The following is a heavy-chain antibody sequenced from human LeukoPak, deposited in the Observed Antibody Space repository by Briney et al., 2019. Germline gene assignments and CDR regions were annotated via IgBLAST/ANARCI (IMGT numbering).Heavy chain of an antibody. J-gene: IGHJ4*02. V-gene: IGHV7-4-1*02. Sequence: GGSLKISCKGSGYTFTGYYMHWVRQAPGQGLEWMGWINTNTGNPTYAQGFTGRFVFSLDTSVSTAYLQINSLKAEDTAVYYCARDRSGGGVTGPFDYWGQETLVTVSS. D-gene: IGHD3-10*01. CDR2: INTNTGNP. CDR3: ARDRSGGGVTGPFDY. CDR1: GYTFTGYY.